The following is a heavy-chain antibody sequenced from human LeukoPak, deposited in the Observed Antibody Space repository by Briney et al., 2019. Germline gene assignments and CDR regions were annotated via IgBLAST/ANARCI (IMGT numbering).Heavy chain of an antibody. D-gene: IGHD3-10*01. V-gene: IGHV3-21*01. Sequence: PGGSLRLSCVVSGFTFSSYNMNWVRQAPGKGLEWVSSISTSNNYIYYADSVTGRFTISRDNAKNSLYLQMNSLRAEDTAVYYCARDGPQTLLWSMDVWGKGTTVTISS. CDR1: GFTFSSYN. J-gene: IGHJ6*03. CDR3: ARDGPQTLLWSMDV. CDR2: ISTSNNYI.